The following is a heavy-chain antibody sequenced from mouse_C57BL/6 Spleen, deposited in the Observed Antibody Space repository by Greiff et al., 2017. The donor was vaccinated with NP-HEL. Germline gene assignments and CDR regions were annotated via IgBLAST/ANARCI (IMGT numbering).Heavy chain of an antibody. J-gene: IGHJ2*01. CDR2: IDPSDSYT. CDR1: GYTFTSYW. D-gene: IGHD2-1*01. Sequence: QVQLQQPGTELVKPGASVKLSCKASGYTFTSYWMHWVKQRPGQGLEWIGEIDPSDSYTNYNQKFKGKSTLTVDKSSSTAYMQLSSLTSEDSAVYYCARGGNPDYWGQGTTLTVSS. CDR3: ARGGNPDY. V-gene: IGHV1-69*01.